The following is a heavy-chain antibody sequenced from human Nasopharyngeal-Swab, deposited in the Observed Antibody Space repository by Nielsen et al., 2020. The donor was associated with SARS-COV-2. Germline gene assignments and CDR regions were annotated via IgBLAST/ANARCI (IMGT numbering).Heavy chain of an antibody. V-gene: IGHV3-23*01. CDR2: ISGAGSST. Sequence: GGSLRLSCVASGFTFSSYAMSWVRQAPGKGLNWVSAISGAGSSTYYANSVKGRFTISRDNSKNTLYLKMNSLRAEDTDIYYCVKGGYLHDYINYGDWFDPWGLGTLVTVSS. D-gene: IGHD4-11*01. CDR1: GFTFSSYA. CDR3: VKGGYLHDYINYGDWFDP. J-gene: IGHJ5*02.